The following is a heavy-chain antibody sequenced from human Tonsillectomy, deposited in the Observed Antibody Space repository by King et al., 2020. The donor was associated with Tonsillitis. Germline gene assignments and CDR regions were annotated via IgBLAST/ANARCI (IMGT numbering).Heavy chain of an antibody. D-gene: IGHD1-14*01. V-gene: IGHV3-7*03. J-gene: IGHJ2*01. Sequence: VQLVESGGGLVQPGGSLRLSCAASGFTFSSYWMSWVRQAPGKGLEWVANIKQDGSEAYYVDSVTGRLTISRDNAANSLYLKMNSLRAEDTAVYYCARDSLTATRAFDLWGRGTLVTVSS. CDR1: GFTFSSYW. CDR3: ARDSLTATRAFDL. CDR2: IKQDGSEA.